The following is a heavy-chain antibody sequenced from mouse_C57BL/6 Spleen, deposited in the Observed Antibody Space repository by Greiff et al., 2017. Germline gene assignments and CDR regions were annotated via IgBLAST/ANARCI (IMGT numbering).Heavy chain of an antibody. CDR2: ISSGGSYT. Sequence: EVQRVESGGGLVKPGGSLKLSCAASGFTFSSYGMSWVRQTPDKRLEWVATISSGGSYTYYPDSVKGRFTISRDNAKNTLYLQMSSLKSEDTAMYYCARQGGSYFDYWGQGTTLTVSS. CDR1: GFTFSSYG. J-gene: IGHJ2*01. CDR3: ARQGGSYFDY. V-gene: IGHV5-6*01.